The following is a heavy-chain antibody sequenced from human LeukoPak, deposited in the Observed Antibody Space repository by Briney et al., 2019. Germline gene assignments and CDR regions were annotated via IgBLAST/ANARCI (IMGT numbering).Heavy chain of an antibody. D-gene: IGHD6-13*01. Sequence: SETLSLTCTVSGGSISSYYWSWIRQPPGKGLEWIGYIYYSGSTNYNPSLKSRVTISVDTSKNQFSLKLSSVTAADTVVYYCARAAAGLVEPRFDPWGQGTLVTVSS. CDR1: GGSISSYY. CDR3: ARAAAGLVEPRFDP. J-gene: IGHJ5*02. V-gene: IGHV4-59*01. CDR2: IYYSGST.